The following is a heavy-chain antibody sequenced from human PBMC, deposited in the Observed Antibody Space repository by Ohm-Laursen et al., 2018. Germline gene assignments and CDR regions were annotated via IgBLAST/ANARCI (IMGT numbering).Heavy chain of an antibody. CDR3: AREGDSSSWYYYYGMDV. CDR2: IYYSGST. CDR1: GGSISSYY. Sequence: SDTLSLTCTVSGGSISSYYWSWIRQPPGKGLEWIGYIYYSGSTNYNPSLKSRVTISVDTSKNQFSLKLSSVTAADTAVYYCAREGDSSSWYYYYGMDVWGQGTTVTVAS. J-gene: IGHJ6*02. V-gene: IGHV4-59*01. D-gene: IGHD6-13*01.